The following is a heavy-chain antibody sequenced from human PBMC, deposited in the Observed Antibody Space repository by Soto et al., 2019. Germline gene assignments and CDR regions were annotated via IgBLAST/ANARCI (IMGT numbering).Heavy chain of an antibody. CDR3: ARDPDSSGWYGYFQH. D-gene: IGHD6-19*01. V-gene: IGHV3-33*01. J-gene: IGHJ1*01. CDR2: IWYDGSNK. CDR1: GFTFSSYG. Sequence: SLRLSCAASGFTFSSYGMHWVRQAPGKGLEWVAVIWYDGSNKYYADSVKGRFTISRDNSKNTLYLQMNSLRAEDTAVYYCARDPDSSGWYGYFQHWGQGTLVTVSS.